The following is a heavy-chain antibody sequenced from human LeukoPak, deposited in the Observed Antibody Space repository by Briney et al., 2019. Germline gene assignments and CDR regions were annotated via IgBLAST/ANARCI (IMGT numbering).Heavy chain of an antibody. CDR2: IRSNAKGYGT. V-gene: IGHV3-73*01. CDR3: TSEGLAVAGTGT. J-gene: IGHJ4*02. Sequence: GGSLRLSCAASGFSFSGCAMHWVRQASGKGLEWVGRIRSNAKGYGTAYGASVKGRFTISRDDSKNTAYLQMNSLKTEDTAVYYCTSEGLAVAGTGTWGQGTLVTVSS. D-gene: IGHD6-19*01. CDR1: GFSFSGCA.